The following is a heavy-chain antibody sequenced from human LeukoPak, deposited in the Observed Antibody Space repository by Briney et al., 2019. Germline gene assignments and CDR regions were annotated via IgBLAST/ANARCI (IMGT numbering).Heavy chain of an antibody. CDR2: ISYDGSNK. CDR1: GFTFSSYA. Sequence: GGSLRLSCAASGFTFSSYAMHRVRQAPGKGLEWVAVISYDGSNKYYADSVKGRFTISRDNSKNTLYLQMNSLRAEDTAVYYCARAGPTYFDYWGQGTLVTVSS. J-gene: IGHJ4*02. V-gene: IGHV3-30*04. CDR3: ARAGPTYFDY.